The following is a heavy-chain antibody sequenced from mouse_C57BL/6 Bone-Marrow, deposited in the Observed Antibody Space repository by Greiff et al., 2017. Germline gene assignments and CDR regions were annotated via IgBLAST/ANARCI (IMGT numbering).Heavy chain of an antibody. CDR1: SFNIKDDY. Sequence: EVQLQQSGAELVRPGASVKLSCTASSFNIKDDYMHWVKQRPEQGLEWIGWIDPENGDTEYASKFQGKATITAETSSNTAYLQLSSLTSEDTAVYYCTTGYWYVDVWGTGTTVTVSS. CDR2: IDPENGDT. J-gene: IGHJ1*03. V-gene: IGHV14-4*01. CDR3: TTGYWYVDV.